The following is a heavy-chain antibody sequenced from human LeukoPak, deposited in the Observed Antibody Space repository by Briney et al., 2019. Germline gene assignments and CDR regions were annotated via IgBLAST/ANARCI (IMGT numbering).Heavy chain of an antibody. CDR2: INHSGST. Sequence: SETLSLTCAVYGGSFSGYYWSWIRQPPGKGLEWIGEINHSGSTNYSPSLKSRVTISVDTSKNQFSLKLSSVTAADTAVYYCARGPGTDSPYYDSSGSSFDYWGQGTLVTVSS. D-gene: IGHD3-22*01. CDR1: GGSFSGYY. CDR3: ARGPGTDSPYYDSSGSSFDY. V-gene: IGHV4-34*01. J-gene: IGHJ4*02.